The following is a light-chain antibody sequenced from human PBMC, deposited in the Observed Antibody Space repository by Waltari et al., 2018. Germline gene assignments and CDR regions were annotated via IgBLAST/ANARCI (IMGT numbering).Light chain of an antibody. V-gene: IGLV1-36*01. CDR3: ATWDDTLSGWV. Sequence: QSVLTQSPSVSGVPRQRVTISCSGSNSNIGNNAVAWYQQIPGRAPKLLIYYNDLLSSGVSDRFSGSKSGSSASLAISGLQSEDEADYYCATWDDTLSGWVFGGGTKLTVL. J-gene: IGLJ3*02. CDR1: NSNIGNNA. CDR2: YND.